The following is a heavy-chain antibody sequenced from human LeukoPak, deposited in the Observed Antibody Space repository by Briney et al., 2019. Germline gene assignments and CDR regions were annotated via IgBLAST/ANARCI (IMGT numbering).Heavy chain of an antibody. Sequence: GGSLRLSCSASGFTFNSFPMSWVRPAPGKGLEWVSAFSGSGGSTYYADSVKGRFTIHRDNSKNTLYLQMNSLRAEDTAVYYCAKDRHDSSGYYKDAFDIWGQGTMVTVSS. D-gene: IGHD3-22*01. CDR1: GFTFNSFP. V-gene: IGHV3-23*01. CDR2: FSGSGGST. J-gene: IGHJ3*02. CDR3: AKDRHDSSGYYKDAFDI.